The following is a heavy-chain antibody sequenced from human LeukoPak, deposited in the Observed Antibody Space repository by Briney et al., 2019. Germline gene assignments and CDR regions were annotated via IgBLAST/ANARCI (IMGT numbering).Heavy chain of an antibody. CDR3: TKDPNGDYVGAFDP. Sequence: GGSLRLSCAASEFTFSRYSMNWVRQAPGEGLEWVSSITGTHYTTYNTDSVKGRFTISRDNSKNTLYLQMNSLRADDTAVYYCTKDPNGDYVGAFDPWGQGTLVTVSS. CDR1: EFTFSRYS. V-gene: IGHV3-23*01. CDR2: ITGTHYTT. D-gene: IGHD4-17*01. J-gene: IGHJ5*02.